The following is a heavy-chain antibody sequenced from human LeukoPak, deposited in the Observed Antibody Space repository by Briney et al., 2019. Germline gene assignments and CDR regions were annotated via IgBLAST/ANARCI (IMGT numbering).Heavy chain of an antibody. CDR1: GFTFSSYS. J-gene: IGHJ4*02. D-gene: IGHD5-12*01. CDR3: ARDPVATITPFDY. V-gene: IGHV3-21*01. Sequence: GGSLRLSCAASGFTFSSYSMNWGGEAPGKRLDSGSSISSSSSYIYYADSVKGRFTISRDNAKNSLYLQMNSLRAEDTAVYYCARDPVATITPFDYWGQGTLVTVSS. CDR2: ISSSSSYI.